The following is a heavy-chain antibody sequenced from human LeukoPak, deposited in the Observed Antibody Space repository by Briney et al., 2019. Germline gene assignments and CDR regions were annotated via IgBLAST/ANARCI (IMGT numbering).Heavy chain of an antibody. CDR1: GFTFSSYW. J-gene: IGHJ6*04. D-gene: IGHD3-10*02. CDR3: AELGITMIGGV. Sequence: PGGSLRLSCAASGFTFSSYWMSWVRQAPGKGLEWVANINQDGSEKYYVDSAKGRFTISRDNAKNSLYLQMNSLRAEDTAVYYCAELGITMIGGVWGKGTTVTISS. CDR2: INQDGSEK. V-gene: IGHV3-7*01.